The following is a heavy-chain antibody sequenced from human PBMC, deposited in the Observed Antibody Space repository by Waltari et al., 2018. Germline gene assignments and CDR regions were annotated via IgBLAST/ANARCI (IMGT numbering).Heavy chain of an antibody. CDR3: ARVRKQWELLVTSSGYSAMDV. V-gene: IGHV1-69*01. CDR1: GGTLRSYV. J-gene: IGHJ6*02. CDR2: ILRMYGTT. D-gene: IGHD1-26*01. Sequence: QVQLVQSGAEVKKPGSSVKVSCKASGGTLRSYVISWVRQARGQGLEWMGGILRMYGTTNYAQKFQGRVTITADEATSTFYMELSSLRVEDTATYYCARVRKQWELLVTSSGYSAMDVWGQGTTVTVSS.